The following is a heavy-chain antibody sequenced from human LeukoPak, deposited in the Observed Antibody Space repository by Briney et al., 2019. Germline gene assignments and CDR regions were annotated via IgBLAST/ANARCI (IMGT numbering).Heavy chain of an antibody. J-gene: IGHJ6*02. D-gene: IGHD3/OR15-3a*01. CDR1: GGTFSSYA. V-gene: IGHV1-69*04. CDR3: ARDFSWTGDYCYYGMDV. Sequence: SVKVSCKASGGTFSSYAISWVRQAPGQGLEWMGRIVPILGIANYAQKFQGRVTITADKSTSTAYMELSSLRSEDTAVYYCARDFSWTGDYCYYGMDVWGQGTTVTVSS. CDR2: IVPILGIA.